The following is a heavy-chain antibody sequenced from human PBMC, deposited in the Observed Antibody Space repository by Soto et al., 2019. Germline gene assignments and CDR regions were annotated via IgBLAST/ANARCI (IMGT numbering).Heavy chain of an antibody. Sequence: GGSLRLSCAASGFTFDDYAMHWVRQAPGKGLEWVSGISWNSGSIGYADSVKGRFTISRDNAKNSLYLQMNSLRAEDTALYYCAKDPADYGDPVDAFDIWGQGTMVTVSS. D-gene: IGHD4-17*01. CDR2: ISWNSGSI. CDR1: GFTFDDYA. CDR3: AKDPADYGDPVDAFDI. V-gene: IGHV3-9*01. J-gene: IGHJ3*02.